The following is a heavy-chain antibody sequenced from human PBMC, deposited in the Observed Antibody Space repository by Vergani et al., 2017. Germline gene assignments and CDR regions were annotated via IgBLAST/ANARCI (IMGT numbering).Heavy chain of an antibody. D-gene: IGHD4-11*01. CDR1: GYTFTSYD. V-gene: IGHV1-8*01. CDR2: MNTNSGNT. CDR3: ARNPAGSNYFFYYYYMDV. J-gene: IGHJ6*03. Sequence: QVQLVQSGAEVKKPGASVKVSCKASGYTFTSYDINWVRQATGQGLGWMGWMNTNSGNTGYAQKFQGRVTMTRNNSISTAYMELSSLRAEDTAVYYCARNPAGSNYFFYYYYMDVWGKXP.